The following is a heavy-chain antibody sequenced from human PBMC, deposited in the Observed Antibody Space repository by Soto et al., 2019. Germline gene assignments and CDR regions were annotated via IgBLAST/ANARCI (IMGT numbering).Heavy chain of an antibody. D-gene: IGHD6-13*01. CDR2: IIPIFGTA. CDR1: VVTFSSYA. Sequence: GASVKVSCKASVVTFSSYAISWVRQAPGQGLEWMGGIIPIFGTANYAQKFQGRVTITADESTSTAYMELSSLRSEDTAVYYCARDREYSSSWSGGMDVWGQGTTVTVSS. V-gene: IGHV1-69*13. CDR3: ARDREYSSSWSGGMDV. J-gene: IGHJ6*02.